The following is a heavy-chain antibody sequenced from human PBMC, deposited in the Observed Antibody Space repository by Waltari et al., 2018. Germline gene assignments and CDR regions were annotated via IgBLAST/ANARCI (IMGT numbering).Heavy chain of an antibody. CDR2: ISRRESA. Sequence: QLQLQESGPGLVKPSETLFLTCNVSGGSISDTSYFWGWVRQPPGKGLEWIGSISRRESALYKSSLTSRATISFDNAKNQLYLKLTSLTAADTATYYWTMDANVGPPPPIGYWGQGALVTVS. CDR3: TMDANVGPPPPIGY. D-gene: IGHD1-26*01. CDR1: GGSISDTSYF. V-gene: IGHV4-39*07. J-gene: IGHJ4*02.